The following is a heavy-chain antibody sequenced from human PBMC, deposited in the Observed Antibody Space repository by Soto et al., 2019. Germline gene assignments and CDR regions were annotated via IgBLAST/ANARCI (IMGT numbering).Heavy chain of an antibody. CDR1: GGSISSYD. D-gene: IGHD2-2*01. J-gene: IGHJ5*02. Sequence: PSEILSLTCTASGGSISSYDWSWIRQHKGKGLEWIGYIDYSGNTNYNPSLKSRVTISADTSKNQVSLNLSSVTAADTALYYCARLLGCSTTSCYSIWFDPWGQGTLVTVSS. CDR3: ARLLGCSTTSCYSIWFDP. CDR2: IDYSGNT. V-gene: IGHV4-59*08.